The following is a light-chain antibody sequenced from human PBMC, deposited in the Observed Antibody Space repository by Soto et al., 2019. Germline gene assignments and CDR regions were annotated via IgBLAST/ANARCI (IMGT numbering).Light chain of an antibody. V-gene: IGLV6-57*02. CDR3: QSYDSSIREV. J-gene: IGLJ1*01. Sequence: NFMLTQPHSVSESPGKTVTISCTGSSGSIASNYVQWYQQRPGSAPTTVIYEDNQRPSGVPDRFSGSIDSSSNSASLTISGLKTEDEADYYCQSYDSSIREVFGTGTKLTVL. CDR1: SGSIASNY. CDR2: EDN.